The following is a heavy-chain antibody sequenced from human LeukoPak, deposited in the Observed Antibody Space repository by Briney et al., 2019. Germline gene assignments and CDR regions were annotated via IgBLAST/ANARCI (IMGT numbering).Heavy chain of an antibody. CDR2: ISSSSSYI. Sequence: PGGSLRLSCAASGFTFSSYSMNWVRQAPGKGLEWVSSISSSSSYIYYADSVKGRFTISRDNAKNSLYLQMNSLRAEDTAMYYCARDNRGAGEPHDSFDVWGQGTMVTVSS. CDR3: ARDNRGAGEPHDSFDV. J-gene: IGHJ3*01. CDR1: GFTFSSYS. D-gene: IGHD7-27*01. V-gene: IGHV3-21*04.